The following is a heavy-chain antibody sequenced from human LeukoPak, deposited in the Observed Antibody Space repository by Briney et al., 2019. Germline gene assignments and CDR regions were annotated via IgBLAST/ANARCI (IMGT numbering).Heavy chain of an antibody. J-gene: IGHJ4*02. Sequence: ASVKVSCKASGYTFTGYYMHWVRQAPGQGLEWMGWINPNSGGTNYAQKFQGRVTMTRDTSISTAYMELSRLRSDDTAEYYCARVDFYGSSGYYPRDLGYWGPGNLVTV. CDR1: GYTFTGYY. V-gene: IGHV1-2*02. D-gene: IGHD3-22*01. CDR2: INPNSGGT. CDR3: ARVDFYGSSGYYPRDLGY.